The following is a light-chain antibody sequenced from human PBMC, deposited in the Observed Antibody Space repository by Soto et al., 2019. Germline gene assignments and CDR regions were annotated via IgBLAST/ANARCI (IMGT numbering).Light chain of an antibody. CDR2: DNN. J-gene: IGLJ1*01. CDR3: GTWDSSLSVYV. Sequence: QSVLTQPPSVSAAPGQKITISCSGSSSNIGINYVSWFQHLPGTAPKLLMYDNNKRPSWIPDRFSGSKSGTSATLGITGLQTGDEADYYCGTWDSSLSVYVFGTGTKVTVL. V-gene: IGLV1-51*01. CDR1: SSNIGINY.